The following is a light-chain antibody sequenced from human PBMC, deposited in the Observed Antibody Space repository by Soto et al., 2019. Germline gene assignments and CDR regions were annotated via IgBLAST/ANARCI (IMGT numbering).Light chain of an antibody. CDR3: QEYGDSPPT. CDR2: GTS. J-gene: IGKJ1*01. V-gene: IGKV3-20*01. CDR1: QSVSSNS. Sequence: EIVLTQSPGTLSLSPGESATLSCRASQSVSSNSLAWYRRNPGQPPSLLIYGTSTRATDIPRRFSGSGSGTDFALTITRLEPEGCAGYFCQEYGDSPPTFGQGPKVEVK.